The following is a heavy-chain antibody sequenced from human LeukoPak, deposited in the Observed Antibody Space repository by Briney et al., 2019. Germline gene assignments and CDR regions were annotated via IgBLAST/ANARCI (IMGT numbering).Heavy chain of an antibody. CDR3: AVVGTYCIVNSCTSYLGMDV. J-gene: IGHJ6*04. CDR1: GSSFASYW. Sequence: GESLKISCQGSGSSFASYWVSWGRPVPGKGLEWVGRIDPSDSYTNYSPSVQGHVSISADKSTSTAYLQWNSLKASNTATYYCAVVGTYCIVNSCTSYLGMDVWGKGTTVTVSS. CDR2: IDPSDSYT. D-gene: IGHD2-15*01. V-gene: IGHV5-10-1*01.